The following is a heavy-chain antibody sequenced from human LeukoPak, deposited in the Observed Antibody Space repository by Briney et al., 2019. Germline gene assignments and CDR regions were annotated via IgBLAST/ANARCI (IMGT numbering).Heavy chain of an antibody. V-gene: IGHV3-48*01. CDR2: ISSRSSTI. CDR3: ARDGYYYGSGSYYKVDFDY. CDR1: GFTFSSYE. Sequence: GGSLRLSCAASGFTFSSYEMNWVRQAPGKGLEWVSYISSRSSTIYYADSVKGRFTISRDNAKNSLYLQMNSLRAEDTAVYYCARDGYYYGSGSYYKVDFDYWGQGTLVTVSS. J-gene: IGHJ4*02. D-gene: IGHD3-10*01.